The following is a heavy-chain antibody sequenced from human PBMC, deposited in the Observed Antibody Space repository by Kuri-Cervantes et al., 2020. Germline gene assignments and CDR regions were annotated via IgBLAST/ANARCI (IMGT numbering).Heavy chain of an antibody. Sequence: ASVKVSCKASGYTFTSYDINWVRQATGQGLEWMGWMNPNSGNTGYAQKFQGRVTMTRDTSISTAYMELSRLRSDDTAVYYCAREYRILRYFDWSEKGRNWFDPWGQGTLVTVSS. CDR2: MNPNSGNT. CDR3: AREYRILRYFDWSEKGRNWFDP. CDR1: GYTFTSYD. J-gene: IGHJ5*02. V-gene: IGHV1-8*01. D-gene: IGHD3-9*01.